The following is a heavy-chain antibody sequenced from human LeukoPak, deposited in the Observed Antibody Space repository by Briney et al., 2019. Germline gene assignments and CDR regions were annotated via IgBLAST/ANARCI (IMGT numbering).Heavy chain of an antibody. Sequence: EASVTVSCKASGYTFTSYYMHWVRQAPGQGLEWMGIINHSGGSTNYAQMFQGRVTMTRDTSTSTVYMELSSLRSDDTAVYYCARALAQYYYGSGSYNYAFDIWGQGTMVTVSS. V-gene: IGHV1-46*01. CDR2: INHSGGST. D-gene: IGHD3-10*01. CDR1: GYTFTSYY. J-gene: IGHJ3*02. CDR3: ARALAQYYYGSGSYNYAFDI.